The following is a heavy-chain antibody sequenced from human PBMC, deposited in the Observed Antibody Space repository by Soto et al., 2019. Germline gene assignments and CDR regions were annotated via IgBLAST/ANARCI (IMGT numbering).Heavy chain of an antibody. CDR2: IYYSGST. D-gene: IGHD1-20*01. J-gene: IGHJ4*02. Sequence: SETLSLTCTVSGGSISSGDYYWSWIRQPPGKGLEWIGYIYYSGSTYYNPSLKSRVTISVDTSKNQFTLKLSSVTAADTAVYYCASEYTGKTDYWGQGTLVTVPS. V-gene: IGHV4-30-4*01. CDR1: GGSISSGDYY. CDR3: ASEYTGKTDY.